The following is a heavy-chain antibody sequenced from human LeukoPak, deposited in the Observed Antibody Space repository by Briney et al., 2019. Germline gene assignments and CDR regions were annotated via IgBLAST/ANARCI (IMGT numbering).Heavy chain of an antibody. J-gene: IGHJ6*02. V-gene: IGHV1-24*01. CDR3: ATVTSGEVGANGMDV. CDR2: FDPEDGET. Sequence: ASVKVSCKVSGYTLTELSMHWVRQAPGKGLEWMGGFDPEDGETIYAQKFQGRVTMTEDTSTDTAYMELSSLRSEDTAVYYCATVTSGEVGANGMDVWGQGTTVTVSS. D-gene: IGHD1-26*01. CDR1: GYTLTELS.